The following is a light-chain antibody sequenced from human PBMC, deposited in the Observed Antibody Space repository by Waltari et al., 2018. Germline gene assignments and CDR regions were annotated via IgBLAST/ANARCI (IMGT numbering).Light chain of an antibody. J-gene: IGLJ3*02. Sequence: SYELTQPPSVSVSPGQTARITCSGDACPKHDAQWYQQKPGQVPVPVMYNDTERPSGIPERFSGSTSGTTVTLTIGGVQAEDEADYYCQSADTSGSWVFGGGTKLAVL. V-gene: IGLV3-25*03. CDR1: ACPKHD. CDR3: QSADTSGSWV. CDR2: NDT.